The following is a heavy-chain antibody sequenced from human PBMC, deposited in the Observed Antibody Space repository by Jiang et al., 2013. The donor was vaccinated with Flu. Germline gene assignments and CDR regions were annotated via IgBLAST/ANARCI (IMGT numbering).Heavy chain of an antibody. J-gene: IGHJ5*02. Sequence: GAEVKKPGSSVKVSCKASGGTFSSYAISWVRQAPGQGLEWMGRIIPILGIANYAQKFQGRVTMTRNTSISTAYMELSSLRSEDTAVYYCARGAGGWYGNWFDPWGQGTLVTVSS. V-gene: IGHV1-69*04. CDR1: GGTFSSYA. CDR3: ARGAGGWYGNWFDP. CDR2: IIPILGIA. D-gene: IGHD6-19*01.